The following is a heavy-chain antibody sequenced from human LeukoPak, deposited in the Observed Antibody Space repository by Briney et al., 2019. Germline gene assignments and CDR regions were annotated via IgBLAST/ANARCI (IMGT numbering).Heavy chain of an antibody. V-gene: IGHV1-69*05. D-gene: IGHD3-22*01. J-gene: IGHJ6*03. CDR3: AGGVYDSSGYYYVPTPRYYYYYMDV. CDR1: GGTFSSYA. Sequence: ASVKVSCKASGGTFSSYAISWVRQAPGQGLEWVGGIIPIFGTANYAQKLQGSVTITTDESTSTAYMELSSLRSQDTAVYYCAGGVYDSSGYYYVPTPRYYYYYMDVWGKGTTVTVSS. CDR2: IIPIFGTA.